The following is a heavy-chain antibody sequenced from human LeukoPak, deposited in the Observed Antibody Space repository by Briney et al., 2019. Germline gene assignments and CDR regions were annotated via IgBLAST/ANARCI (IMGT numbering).Heavy chain of an antibody. V-gene: IGHV1-18*01. CDR2: ISAYNGNT. J-gene: IGHJ6*02. CDR3: ARGSSSSTYYYYYGMDV. D-gene: IGHD6-13*01. Sequence: GASVKVSCKASGYTFTSYGISWVRQAPGQGLEWMGWISAYNGNTNYAQKLQGRVTMTTDTCTSTAYMELRSLRSDDTAVYYCARGSSSSTYYYYYGMDVWGQGTTVTVSS. CDR1: GYTFTSYG.